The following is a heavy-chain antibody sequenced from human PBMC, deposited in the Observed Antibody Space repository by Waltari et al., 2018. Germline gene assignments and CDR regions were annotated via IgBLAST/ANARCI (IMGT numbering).Heavy chain of an antibody. Sequence: QVQLQQWGAGQLKTSETLSLTCAVSGGSFRAYYWAWIRQRPGKGLEWIGEINDGGITNSNPSLKSRVTIPGDTPKNQLSLRLTSVTGADTAVDYCAKPLYTSGWHGYETWGPGNLVTVSS. CDR1: GGSFRAYY. D-gene: IGHD3-22*01. J-gene: IGHJ5*02. V-gene: IGHV4-34*02. CDR3: AKPLYTSGWHGYET. CDR2: INDGGIT.